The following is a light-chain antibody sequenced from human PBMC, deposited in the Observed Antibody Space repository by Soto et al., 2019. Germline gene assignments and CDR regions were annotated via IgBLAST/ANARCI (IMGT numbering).Light chain of an antibody. CDR2: VAS. J-gene: IGKJ5*01. V-gene: IGKV3-11*01. CDR1: QSFSNY. Sequence: EIVLTQSPATLSLSPGERATLSCRASQSFSNYLAWYQQKPGQAPRLLISVASNRATGIPARFSGSGSGTDFTLTISSLESEDFAVCYCQQRGTFGQGTRLEIK. CDR3: QQRGT.